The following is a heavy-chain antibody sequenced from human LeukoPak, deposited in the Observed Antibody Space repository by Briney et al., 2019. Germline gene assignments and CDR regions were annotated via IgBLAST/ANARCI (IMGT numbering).Heavy chain of an antibody. Sequence: GASLRLSCAASGFTFSSYAMTWVRQAPGKGLEWVSAIIGGGGSGNTYYVDSVKGRFTISRDNSKNTLYLQMNSLRAEDTAVYYCAKDRGRGYDSSGYYPWYFDLWGRGTLVTVSS. V-gene: IGHV3-23*01. CDR3: AKDRGRGYDSSGYYPWYFDL. D-gene: IGHD3-22*01. CDR1: GFTFSSYA. J-gene: IGHJ2*01. CDR2: IIGGGGSGNT.